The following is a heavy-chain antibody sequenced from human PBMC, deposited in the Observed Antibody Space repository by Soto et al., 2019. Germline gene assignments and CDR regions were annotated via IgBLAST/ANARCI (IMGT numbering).Heavy chain of an antibody. CDR2: IWNDGSNK. CDR3: VRDPNSGSYHDY. Sequence: QVQLVESGGGVVQPGRSLRLSCAASGFIFSSHGMHWVHQAPGKGLEWVAVIWNDGSNKYYADSVKGRFTISRDNSRNTLYMQMNSLRAEDTAVYYCVRDPNSGSYHDYWGQGTLVTVSS. D-gene: IGHD1-26*01. V-gene: IGHV3-33*01. CDR1: GFIFSSHG. J-gene: IGHJ4*02.